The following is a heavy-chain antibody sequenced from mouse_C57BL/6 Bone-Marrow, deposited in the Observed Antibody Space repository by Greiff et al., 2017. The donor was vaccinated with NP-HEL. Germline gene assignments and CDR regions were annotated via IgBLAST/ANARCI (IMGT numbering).Heavy chain of an antibody. D-gene: IGHD3-2*02. V-gene: IGHV1-61*01. CDR1: GYTFSSYW. J-gene: IGHJ3*01. CDR2: IYPSDSET. CDR3: ASLTAQATEGWFAY. Sequence: QVQLQQPGAELVRPGSSVKLSCKASGYTFSSYWMDWVKQRPGQGLEWIGNIYPSDSETHYNQKFKDKAKLTVDKSSSTAYMQLSSLTSEDSAVYYCASLTAQATEGWFAYWGQGTLVTVSA.